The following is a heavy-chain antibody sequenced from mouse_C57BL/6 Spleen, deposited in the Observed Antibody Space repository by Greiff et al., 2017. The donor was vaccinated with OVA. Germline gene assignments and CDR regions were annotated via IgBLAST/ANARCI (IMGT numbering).Heavy chain of an antibody. Sequence: VQLQQSGAELAKPGASVKLSCKASGYTFTSYWMHWVKQRPGQGLEWIGYINPSSGCTNYNQKFKGKATLTADKSSSTAYMQLSSLTYEDSAVYYCARDTTVVAPFMDYWGQGTTLTVSS. J-gene: IGHJ2*01. CDR3: ARDTTVVAPFMDY. CDR2: INPSSGCT. V-gene: IGHV1-7*01. CDR1: GYTFTSYW. D-gene: IGHD1-1*01.